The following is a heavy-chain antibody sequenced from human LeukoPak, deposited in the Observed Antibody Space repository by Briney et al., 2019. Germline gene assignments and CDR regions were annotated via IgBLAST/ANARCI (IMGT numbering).Heavy chain of an antibody. V-gene: IGHV1-2*02. J-gene: IGHJ5*02. Sequence: ASVKVSCKASGYTCTGYYMHWVRQAPGQGLEWMGWINPNSGGTNYAQKFQGRVTMTRDTSISTAYMELSRLRSDDTAVYYCARVGSSSFWFDPWGQGTLVTVSS. CDR2: INPNSGGT. D-gene: IGHD6-13*01. CDR1: GYTCTGYY. CDR3: ARVGSSSFWFDP.